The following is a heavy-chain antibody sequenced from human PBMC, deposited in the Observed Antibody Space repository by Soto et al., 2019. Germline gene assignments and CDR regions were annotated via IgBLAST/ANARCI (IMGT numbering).Heavy chain of an antibody. CDR1: GFTFSSYA. D-gene: IGHD3-10*01. CDR3: AKVFGSGSPYFDY. Sequence: GGSLRLSCAASGFTFSSYAMSWVRQAPGKGLEWVSAISDSGGSTYYADSVKGRFTISRDNSKNTLFLQMNSLRAEDTAVYYCAKVFGSGSPYFDYWGQGTLVTVSS. V-gene: IGHV3-23*01. CDR2: ISDSGGST. J-gene: IGHJ4*02.